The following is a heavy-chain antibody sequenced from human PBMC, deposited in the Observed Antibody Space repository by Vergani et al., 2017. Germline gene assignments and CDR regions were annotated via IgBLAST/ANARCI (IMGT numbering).Heavy chain of an antibody. CDR2: INIGGRT. D-gene: IGHD4-17*01. Sequence: LVESGGGLVQPGGSLRLSCAASSFSVSSHYMTWVRQAPGKGLEWVSTINIGGRTSYADSVKGRLILTRDDSKNTLHLQMNSLRPEDTAVYYCARGXTTETTDLDGFDIWGQGTMVSVSS. J-gene: IGHJ3*02. V-gene: IGHV3-66*02. CDR1: SFSVSSHY. CDR3: ARGXTTETTDLDGFDI.